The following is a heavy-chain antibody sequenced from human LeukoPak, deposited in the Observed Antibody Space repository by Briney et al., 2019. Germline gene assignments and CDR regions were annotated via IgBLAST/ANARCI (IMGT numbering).Heavy chain of an antibody. CDR1: GGSISSSNHY. V-gene: IGHV4-39*01. J-gene: IGHJ4*02. CDR2: IYYSGST. Sequence: TSETLSLTCTVSGGSISSSNHYWAWIRQPPGKGLEWIGSIYYSGSTYYNPSLRSRLTMSVDTSKNQFSLRLTSVTAADTAVYYCARLGDAYNPLLDYWGQGTLVTVSS. D-gene: IGHD5-24*01. CDR3: ARLGDAYNPLLDY.